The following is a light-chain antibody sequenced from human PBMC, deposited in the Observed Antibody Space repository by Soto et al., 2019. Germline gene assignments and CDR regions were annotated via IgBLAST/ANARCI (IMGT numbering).Light chain of an antibody. CDR2: GTS. CDR1: QSISTY. CDR3: QQTYSTPWT. J-gene: IGKJ1*01. Sequence: DIQMTQSKCSVSASVGDRVSITCLARQSISTYLNWYQRKPGTAPNLLIYGTSSLQRGVPSRFSGSGSGTDFTLTISSLQPEDFATYYCQQTYSTPWTFGQGSNVDVK. V-gene: IGKV1-39*01.